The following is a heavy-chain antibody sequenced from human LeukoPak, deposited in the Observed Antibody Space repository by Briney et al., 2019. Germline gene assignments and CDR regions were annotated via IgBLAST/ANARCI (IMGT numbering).Heavy chain of an antibody. CDR2: TYYRSKWYS. Sequence: SQTLSLTCAISGDSVSSNSTACNWIRQSPSRGLEWLGRTYYRSKWYSDYAVSVKSRITINPDTSKNQFSLQLNSVTPEDTAVYYCARVVGATGYFDYWGQGTLVTVSS. CDR3: ARVVGATGYFDY. CDR1: GDSVSSNSTA. J-gene: IGHJ4*02. D-gene: IGHD1-26*01. V-gene: IGHV6-1*01.